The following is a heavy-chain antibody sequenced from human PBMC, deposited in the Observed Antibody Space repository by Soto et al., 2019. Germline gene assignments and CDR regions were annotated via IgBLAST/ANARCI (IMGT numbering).Heavy chain of an antibody. CDR3: ARVSLYEGTVFDI. J-gene: IGHJ3*02. CDR2: IYYSGPT. Sequence: QVQLQESGPGLVRPSQTLSLTCTVSGGSISSDGYYWSWIRQHPGKALEWIGYIYYSGPTYYNPSLKSRVTISLDTSENQFSLKLTSVTAADTAVYYCARVSLYEGTVFDIWGQGTMVSVSS. D-gene: IGHD5-12*01. CDR1: GGSISSDGYY. V-gene: IGHV4-31*03.